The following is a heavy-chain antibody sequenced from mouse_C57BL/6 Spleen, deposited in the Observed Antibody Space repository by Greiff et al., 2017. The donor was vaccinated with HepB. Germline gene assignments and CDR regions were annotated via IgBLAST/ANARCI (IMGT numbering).Heavy chain of an antibody. V-gene: IGHV8-12*01. J-gene: IGHJ4*01. CDR3: ARRALLTVVATGAMDY. CDR1: GFSLGTSGMG. D-gene: IGHD1-1*01. CDR2: IYWDDDK. Sequence: QVTLKESGPGILQSSQTLSLTCSFSGFSLGTSGMGVSWIRQPSGKGLEWLAHIYWDDDKRYNPSLKSRLTISKDTSRNQVFLKITSVDTADTATDYCARRALLTVVATGAMDYWGQGTSVTVSS.